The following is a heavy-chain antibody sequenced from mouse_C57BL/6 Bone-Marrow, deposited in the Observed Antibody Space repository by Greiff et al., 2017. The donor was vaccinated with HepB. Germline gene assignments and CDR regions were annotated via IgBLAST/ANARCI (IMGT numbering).Heavy chain of an antibody. CDR2: IYPRSGNT. CDR3: STMITAPFAY. Sequence: VNVVESGAELARPGASVKLSCKASGYTFTSYGISWVKQRTGQGLEWIGEIYPRSGNTYYNEKFKGKATLTADKSSSTAYMELRSLTSEDSAVYFCSTMITAPFAYWGQGTLVTVSA. J-gene: IGHJ3*01. V-gene: IGHV1-81*01. D-gene: IGHD2-4*01. CDR1: GYTFTSYG.